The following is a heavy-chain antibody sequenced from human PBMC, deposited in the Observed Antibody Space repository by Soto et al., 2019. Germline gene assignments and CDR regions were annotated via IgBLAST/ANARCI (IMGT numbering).Heavy chain of an antibody. V-gene: IGHV1-18*01. CDR1: GYTFTSYG. CDR3: ARDTPDIVVVVAAAMDV. CDR2: ISAYNGNT. Sequence: QVQLVQSGAEVKKPGASVKVSCKASGYTFTSYGISWVRQAPGQGLEWMGWISAYNGNTNYAQKLQGRVTMTTDTSTSTAYMELRSLRSDDTAVYYCARDTPDIVVVVAAAMDVWGQGTTVTVSS. J-gene: IGHJ6*02. D-gene: IGHD2-15*01.